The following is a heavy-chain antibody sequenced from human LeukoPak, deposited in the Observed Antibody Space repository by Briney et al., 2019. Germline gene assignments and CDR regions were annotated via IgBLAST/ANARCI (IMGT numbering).Heavy chain of an antibody. CDR3: ARDGEDSSGYRS. CDR2: IYSGGST. CDR1: GLTVSSNY. J-gene: IGHJ5*02. V-gene: IGHV3-66*01. Sequence: GGSLRLSCAASGLTVSSNYMSWVRQAPGKGLEWVSVIYSGGSTYYADSVKGRFTISRDNSKNTLYLQMNSLRAEDTAVYYCARDGEDSSGYRSWGQGTLVTVSS. D-gene: IGHD3-22*01.